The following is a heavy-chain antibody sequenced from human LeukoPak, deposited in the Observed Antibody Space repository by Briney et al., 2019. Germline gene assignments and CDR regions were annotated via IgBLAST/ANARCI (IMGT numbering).Heavy chain of an antibody. J-gene: IGHJ3*02. Sequence: SETLSLTCAVYGGSFSGYYWNWIRQPPGKGLEWIGEINHSGSTNYNPSLKSRVTISVDTSTNQFSLKLRSVTAADTAVYYCARGRYGDYVGEDGFDIWGQGTVVTVSS. V-gene: IGHV4-34*01. D-gene: IGHD4-17*01. CDR3: ARGRYGDYVGEDGFDI. CDR2: INHSGST. CDR1: GGSFSGYY.